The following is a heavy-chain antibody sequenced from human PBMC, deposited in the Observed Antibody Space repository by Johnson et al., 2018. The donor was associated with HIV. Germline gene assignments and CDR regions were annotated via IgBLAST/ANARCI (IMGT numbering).Heavy chain of an antibody. CDR1: QFTFSSYG. CDR2: ISYDGTNK. J-gene: IGHJ3*02. D-gene: IGHD3-22*01. Sequence: QVQLVESGGGVVQPGRSLRLSCAASQFTFSSYGMHWVRQAPGKGLEWLAVISYDGTNKYYADSVKGRFTISRDNSKNTVFLQMNRLRAEDTALYYCVRRFYDSSAFDIWGQGTMVTVSS. V-gene: IGHV3-30*03. CDR3: VRRFYDSSAFDI.